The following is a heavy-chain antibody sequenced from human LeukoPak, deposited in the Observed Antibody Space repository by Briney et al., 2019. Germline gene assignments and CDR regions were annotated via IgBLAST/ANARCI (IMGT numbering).Heavy chain of an antibody. CDR3: ARATVERWWPPRYFQH. J-gene: IGHJ1*01. Sequence: PSETLSLTCAVYGGSFSGYYWSWIRQPPGKGLEWIGEINHSGSTNYNPSLKSRVTISVDTSKNQFSLKLSSVTAADTAVYYCARATVERWWPPRYFQHWGQGTLVTVSS. V-gene: IGHV4-34*01. CDR1: GGSFSGYY. D-gene: IGHD2-15*01. CDR2: INHSGST.